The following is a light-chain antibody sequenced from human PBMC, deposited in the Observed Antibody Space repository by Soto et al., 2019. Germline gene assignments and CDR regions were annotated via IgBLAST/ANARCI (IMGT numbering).Light chain of an antibody. CDR2: EVT. CDR1: SSDVGAYNY. V-gene: IGLV2-14*01. J-gene: IGLJ1*01. CDR3: SSYTGSSAPYV. Sequence: QSALTQPASVSGSPGQSTTISCTGTSSDVGAYNYVSWYQQHPGKAPKLMIYEVTNRPSGVSHRFSGSKSGNTASLTISGLQAEDEADYYCSSYTGSSAPYVFGTGTKLTVL.